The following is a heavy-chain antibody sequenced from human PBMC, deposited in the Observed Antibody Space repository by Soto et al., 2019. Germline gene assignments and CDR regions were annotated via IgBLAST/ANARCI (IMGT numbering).Heavy chain of an antibody. D-gene: IGHD6-6*01. CDR2: IAPAGTNQ. Sequence: GGSLRLSCVASGFIFSRYAMHWARQAPGKGLEWVALIAPAGTNQYYADSAKGRFTISRDNSKNALYLQMNRLRPEDTGLYYCSRKNSRMAPRLFQQWGQGTLVTGSS. CDR1: GFIFSRYA. J-gene: IGHJ4*01. CDR3: SRKNSRMAPRLFQQ. V-gene: IGHV3-30-3*01.